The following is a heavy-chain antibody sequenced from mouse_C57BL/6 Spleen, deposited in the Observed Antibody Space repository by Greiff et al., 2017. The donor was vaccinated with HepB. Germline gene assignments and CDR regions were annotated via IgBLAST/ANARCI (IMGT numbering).Heavy chain of an antibody. V-gene: IGHV5-6*01. CDR1: GFTFSSYG. J-gene: IGHJ2*01. CDR2: ISSGGSYT. Sequence: EVQRVESGGDLVKPGGSLKLSCAASGFTFSSYGMSWVRQTPDKRLEWVATISSGGSYTYYPDSVKGRFTISRDNAKNTLYLHMSSLKSEDTAMYYCARHLPYYFDDWGQGTTLTVSA. CDR3: ARHLPYYFDD.